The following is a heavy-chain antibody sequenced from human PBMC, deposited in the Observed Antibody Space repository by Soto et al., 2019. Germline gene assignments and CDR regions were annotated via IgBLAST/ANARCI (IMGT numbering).Heavy chain of an antibody. CDR2: INAGNGNT. J-gene: IGHJ4*02. D-gene: IGHD3-10*01. Sequence: ASVKSSRNATEYTFTSYAMHFVRQPPGQRLEWMGWINAGNGNTKYSQKFQGRVTITRDTSASTAYMELSSLRSEDTAVYYCARDLTMVRGAQGYWGQGTLVTVSS. CDR3: ARDLTMVRGAQGY. CDR1: EYTFTSYA. V-gene: IGHV1-3*01.